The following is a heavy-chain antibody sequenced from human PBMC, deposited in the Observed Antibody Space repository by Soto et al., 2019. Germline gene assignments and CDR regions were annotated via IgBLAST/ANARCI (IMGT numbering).Heavy chain of an antibody. D-gene: IGHD6-13*01. CDR1: GFTFSSYA. CDR2: ISGSGGST. J-gene: IGHJ4*02. Sequence: GGSLRLSCAASGFTFSSYAMSWVRQAPGKGLEWVSAISGSGGSTYYADSVKGRFAISRDNSKNTLYLQMNSLRAEDTAVYYCAGRSPHKDSSSWYYFDYWGQGTLVTVSS. CDR3: AGRSPHKDSSSWYYFDY. V-gene: IGHV3-23*01.